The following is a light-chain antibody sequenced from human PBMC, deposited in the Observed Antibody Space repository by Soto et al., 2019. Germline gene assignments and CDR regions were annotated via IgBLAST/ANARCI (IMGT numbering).Light chain of an antibody. CDR3: LQRSDWPRT. V-gene: IGKV3D-20*02. CDR2: GAS. Sequence: EIVLTQSPCSLSVSPGELAALSCRASQSVSNNYLAWYQQKPGQAPRLLIYGASNRATGIPDRFSGSGSGTDFTLTISSLEPEDFAVYYCLQRSDWPRTFGQGTKVDNK. CDR1: QSVSNNY. J-gene: IGKJ1*01.